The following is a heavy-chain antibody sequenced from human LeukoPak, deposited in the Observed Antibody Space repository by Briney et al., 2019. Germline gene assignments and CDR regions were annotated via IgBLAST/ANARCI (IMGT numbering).Heavy chain of an antibody. Sequence: GASVKVSCKASGGTFSSSAIIWVRQAPGQGLEWIGGIIPIFDTRNYAQKFQGRFTITADKSTSTAYMELSSLRSEDTAVYYCARDHAQWLRHGGSYYYYYMDVWGKGTTVTVSS. V-gene: IGHV1-69*06. CDR1: GGTFSSSA. D-gene: IGHD5-12*01. CDR3: ARDHAQWLRHGGSYYYYYMDV. J-gene: IGHJ6*03. CDR2: IIPIFDTR.